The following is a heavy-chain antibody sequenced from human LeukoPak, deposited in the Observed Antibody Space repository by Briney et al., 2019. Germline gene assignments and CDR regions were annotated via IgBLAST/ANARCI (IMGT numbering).Heavy chain of an antibody. CDR3: AKDLEIVVVVAATTPVDY. Sequence: PGGSLRLSCAASGFTFSSYGMHWVRQAPGKGLEWVAFIRYDGSNKYYADSVKGRFTISRDNSKNTLYLQMNSLRAEDTAVYYCAKDLEIVVVVAATTPVDYWGQGTLVTVSS. CDR1: GFTFSSYG. D-gene: IGHD2-15*01. CDR2: IRYDGSNK. V-gene: IGHV3-30*02. J-gene: IGHJ4*02.